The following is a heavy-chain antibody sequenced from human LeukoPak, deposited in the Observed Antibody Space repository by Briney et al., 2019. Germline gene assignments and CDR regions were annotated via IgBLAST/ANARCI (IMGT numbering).Heavy chain of an antibody. CDR3: AKGGIAAPFDY. CDR1: GFTFSNYV. D-gene: IGHD6-13*01. V-gene: IGHV3-33*06. CDR2: IWYDGSIK. J-gene: IGHJ4*02. Sequence: GGSLRLFCAASGFTFSNYVMHWVRQAPGKGLEWVAVIWYDGSIKHNADSVKGRFTISRDNSKNTLYVQMNSLRVEDTAVYYCAKGGIAAPFDYWGQGTLVTVSS.